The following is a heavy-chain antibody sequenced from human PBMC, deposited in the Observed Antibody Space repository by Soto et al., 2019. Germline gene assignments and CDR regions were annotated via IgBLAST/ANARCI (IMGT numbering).Heavy chain of an antibody. CDR1: GYPFSKYD. V-gene: IGHV1-18*04. Sequence: QLQLVQSGGEVKKPGASVRVSCEAYGYPFSKYDISWIRQAPGQGLEWMGWIKPDNGNTDYAQKFQGRVTMTTDTSSNTAYMELRSLRSDDTAVYYCATSYDSGFDPWGQGTLVSVSS. CDR2: IKPDNGNT. D-gene: IGHD5-12*01. CDR3: ATSYDSGFDP. J-gene: IGHJ5*02.